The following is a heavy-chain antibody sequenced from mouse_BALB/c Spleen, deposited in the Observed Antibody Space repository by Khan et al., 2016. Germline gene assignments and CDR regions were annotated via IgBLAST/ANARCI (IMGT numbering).Heavy chain of an antibody. CDR3: ARGGGRGDDFDY. CDR1: GYTFTSSW. Sequence: QVQLQQSGSVLVRPGASVKLSCKASGYTFTSSWMHWAKQRPGQGLEWIGEIHPNSGNTNYNEKFKGKATLTVDTSSSTAYVDLSSLTSEDSAVYYCARGGGRGDDFDYWGQGTTLTVSS. CDR2: IHPNSGNT. J-gene: IGHJ2*01. D-gene: IGHD3-3*01. V-gene: IGHV1S130*01.